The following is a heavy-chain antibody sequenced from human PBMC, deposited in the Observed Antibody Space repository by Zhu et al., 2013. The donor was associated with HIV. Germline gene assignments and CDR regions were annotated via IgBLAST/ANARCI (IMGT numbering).Heavy chain of an antibody. D-gene: IGHD2-2*01. V-gene: IGHV1-8*01. CDR3: ARVVVVVVPAAPKNYMDV. CDR1: GYTFGSYE. CDR2: MNPNSGNT. J-gene: IGHJ6*03. Sequence: HVQLVQSGSEVKKPGASVKVSCKSSGYTFGSYEINWLRQATGQGPEWIGWMNPNSGNTNYAQKLQGRVTMTTDTSTSTAYMELRSLRSDDTAVYYCARVVVVVVPAAPKNYMDVRGKGTTVTVSS.